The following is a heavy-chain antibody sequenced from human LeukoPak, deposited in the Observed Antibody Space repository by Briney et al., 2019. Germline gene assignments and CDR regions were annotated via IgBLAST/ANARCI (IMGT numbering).Heavy chain of an antibody. J-gene: IGHJ4*02. D-gene: IGHD4-17*01. CDR1: GFTFSSYS. CDR3: AKERSYGDYADDY. V-gene: IGHV3-48*01. Sequence: GGSLRLSCAASGFTFSSYSMNWVRQAPGKGLEWVSYVSSSSSSTYYADSVKGRFTISRDNAKNSLYLQMNSLRVEDAAVYYCAKERSYGDYADDYWGQGTLVTVSP. CDR2: VSSSSSST.